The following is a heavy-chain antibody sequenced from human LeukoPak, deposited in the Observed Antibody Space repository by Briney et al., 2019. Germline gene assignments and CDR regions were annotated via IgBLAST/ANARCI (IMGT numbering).Heavy chain of an antibody. CDR1: GYSFTTYW. CDR3: ARAGYSGYTFDY. Sequence: GESLKISCRGSGYSFTTYWIGWVRQMPGKGLEWVGIIYPGDSDTRYRPSFQGQVTISADKSISAAYLQWSSLEASDTAMYYCARAGYSGYTFDYWGQGTLVTVSS. CDR2: IYPGDSDT. J-gene: IGHJ4*02. V-gene: IGHV5-51*01. D-gene: IGHD5-12*01.